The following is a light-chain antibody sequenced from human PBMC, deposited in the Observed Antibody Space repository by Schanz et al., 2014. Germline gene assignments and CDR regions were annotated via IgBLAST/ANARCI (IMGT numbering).Light chain of an antibody. CDR2: AAS. CDR1: QTIISY. V-gene: IGKV1-39*01. Sequence: DIQLTQSPSSLSASVGDRVTITCRASQTIISYLNWFQQKPGKAPNLLIYAASNLRSGVPSRFSGRGSGTDFTLTISSLQPEDFATYYCQQSYSTCTFGGGTKVEIK. CDR3: QQSYSTCT. J-gene: IGKJ4*01.